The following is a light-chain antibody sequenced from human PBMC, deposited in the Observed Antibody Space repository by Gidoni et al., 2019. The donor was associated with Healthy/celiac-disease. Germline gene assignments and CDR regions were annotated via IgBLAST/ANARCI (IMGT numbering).Light chain of an antibody. V-gene: IGLV5-45*01. CDR2: YKSDSDK. CDR1: SGINVGTYR. J-gene: IGLJ2*01. Sequence: QAVLTQPPSLSASPGASARLTRTLRSGINVGTYRIYWYQQKPGSPPQYLLRYKSDSDKQQGSGVPSRFSGSKDASANAGILLISGLQSEDEADYYCMIWHSSAVVFGGGTKLTVL. CDR3: MIWHSSAVV.